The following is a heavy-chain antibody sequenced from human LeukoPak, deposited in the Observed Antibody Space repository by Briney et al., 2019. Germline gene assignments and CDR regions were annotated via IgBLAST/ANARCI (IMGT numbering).Heavy chain of an antibody. CDR1: GGSISRYY. V-gene: IGHV4-59*01. Sequence: SETLSLTCTVSGGSISRYYWTWIRQPPGKGLEWIGNIVYSGNTIYNPSLKSRVSISVDTSKNQFSLNLSSTTAADTAVYYCARDSGSSGNNYYFDYWGQGTLVTVSP. CDR2: IVYSGNT. J-gene: IGHJ4*02. CDR3: ARDSGSSGNNYYFDY. D-gene: IGHD1-26*01.